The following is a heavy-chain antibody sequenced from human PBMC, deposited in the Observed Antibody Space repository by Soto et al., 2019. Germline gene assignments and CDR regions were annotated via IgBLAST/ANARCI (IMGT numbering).Heavy chain of an antibody. CDR1: RFSFSTYG. CDR2: ISYDGSEK. D-gene: IGHD2-2*01. Sequence: QVQLVESGGGVVQPGRSLRLSCAASRFSFSTYGMHWVRQAPGKGLEWVAVISYDGSEKYYADSVKGRFTISRDNSKNTLYLQMDSLRTEDTAVYFCAKDWRYHYATDAFDIWGQGTMVTVSS. J-gene: IGHJ3*02. V-gene: IGHV3-30*18. CDR3: AKDWRYHYATDAFDI.